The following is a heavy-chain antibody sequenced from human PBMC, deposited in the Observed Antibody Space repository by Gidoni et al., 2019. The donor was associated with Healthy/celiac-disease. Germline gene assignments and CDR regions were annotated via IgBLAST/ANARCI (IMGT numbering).Heavy chain of an antibody. D-gene: IGHD3-22*01. CDR2: IIPIFGTA. CDR3: ARTRAHYYYDSSAGFDP. V-gene: IGHV1-69*01. CDR1: GGPFSSYA. Sequence: QVQLVQSGAEVKKPGSSVKVSCKASGGPFSSYAISWVRQAPGQGLEWMGGIIPIFGTANYAQKFQGRVTITADESTSTAYMELSSLRSEDTAVYYCARTRAHYYYDSSAGFDPWGQGTLVTVSS. J-gene: IGHJ5*02.